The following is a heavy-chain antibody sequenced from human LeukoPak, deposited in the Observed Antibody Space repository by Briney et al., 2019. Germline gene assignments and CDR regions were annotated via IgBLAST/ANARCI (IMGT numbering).Heavy chain of an antibody. CDR1: GFTFSSYA. V-gene: IGHV3-7*01. CDR2: IKQDGSEK. D-gene: IGHD3-22*01. J-gene: IGHJ6*03. Sequence: GGSLRLSCAASGFTFSSYAMSWVRQAPGKGLEWVANIKQDGSEKYYVDSVKGRFTISRDNAKNSLYLQMNSLRAEDTAVYYCARERKSYYYDSSGYGDYYYYYMDVWGKGTTVTISS. CDR3: ARERKSYYYDSSGYGDYYYYYMDV.